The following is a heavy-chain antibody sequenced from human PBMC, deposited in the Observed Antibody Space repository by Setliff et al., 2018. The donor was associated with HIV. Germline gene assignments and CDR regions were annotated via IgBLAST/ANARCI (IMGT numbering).Heavy chain of an antibody. CDR3: ARSPAPARWDFWSGRGFALDV. CDR1: GDSISSGSYY. J-gene: IGHJ3*01. CDR2: IYTSGSS. D-gene: IGHD3-3*01. V-gene: IGHV4-61*09. Sequence: KPSETLSLTCVVSGDSISSGSYYWNWIRQPAGKGLEWIGHIYTSGSSNYNPSLQSRVTISADTSKNQLSLELNSVTAADTALYYCARSPAPARWDFWSGRGFALDVWGQGTMVTVSS.